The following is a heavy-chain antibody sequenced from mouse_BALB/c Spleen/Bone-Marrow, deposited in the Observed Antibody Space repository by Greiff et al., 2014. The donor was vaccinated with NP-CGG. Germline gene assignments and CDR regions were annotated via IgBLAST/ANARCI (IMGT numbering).Heavy chain of an antibody. CDR3: AREGYDYDWFAY. V-gene: IGHV1-80*01. CDR2: IYPGDGDT. D-gene: IGHD2-4*01. CDR1: GYAFSSYW. Sequence: VQLQQSGAELVRPGSSVKISCKASGYAFSSYWMNWVKQRPGQGLEWIGQIYPGDGDTNYNGKFKGKATLTADKSSSTAYMQLSSLTSEDSAVYFCAREGYDYDWFAYGGQGTLVAVSA. J-gene: IGHJ3*01.